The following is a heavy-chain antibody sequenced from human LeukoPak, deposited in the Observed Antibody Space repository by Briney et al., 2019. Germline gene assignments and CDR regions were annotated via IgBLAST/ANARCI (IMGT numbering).Heavy chain of an antibody. CDR3: AKGKWELLQGPLDY. V-gene: IGHV3-30*18. J-gene: IGHJ4*02. CDR2: ISYDGSNK. Sequence: GGSLRLSCAAPGFTFSSYGMHWVRQAPGKGLEWVAVISYDGSNKYYADSVKGRFTISRDNSKNTLYLQMNSLRAEDTAVYYCAKGKWELLQGPLDYWGQGTLVTVSS. CDR1: GFTFSSYG. D-gene: IGHD1-26*01.